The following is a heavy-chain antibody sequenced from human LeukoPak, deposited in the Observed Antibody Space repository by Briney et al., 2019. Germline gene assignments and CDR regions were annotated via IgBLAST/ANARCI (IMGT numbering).Heavy chain of an antibody. Sequence: SETLSLTCTVSGGSISSGSYYWSWIRQPAGKGLEWIGRIYTSGSTNYNPSLKSRVTISVDTSKNQFSLKLSSVTAADTAVYYCARDRAPYTAMAKGPFDYWGQGTLVTVSS. CDR1: GGSISSGSYY. CDR2: IYTSGST. V-gene: IGHV4-61*02. CDR3: ARDRAPYTAMAKGPFDY. D-gene: IGHD5-18*01. J-gene: IGHJ4*02.